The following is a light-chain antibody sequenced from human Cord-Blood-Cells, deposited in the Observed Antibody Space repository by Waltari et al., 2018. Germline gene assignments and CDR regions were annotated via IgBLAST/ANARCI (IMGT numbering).Light chain of an antibody. CDR3: QHYGSSFT. CDR1: QSVSSSY. J-gene: IGKJ3*01. V-gene: IGKV3-20*01. CDR2: GAS. Sequence: EIVLTQSPGTLSLSPGERATLSCRASQSVSSSYLAWYQQKPGQAPRLIIYGASSRATGIPDRFRGSGSGTDFTLTISRLEPEDFAVYYCQHYGSSFTFGPGTKVDIK.